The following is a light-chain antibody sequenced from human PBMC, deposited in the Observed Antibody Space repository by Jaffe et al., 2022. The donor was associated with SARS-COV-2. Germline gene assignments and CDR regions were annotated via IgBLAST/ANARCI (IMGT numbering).Light chain of an antibody. J-gene: IGLJ7*01. Sequence: QSVLTQPPSASGTPGQRVTISCSGSSSNIETNYVYWFQQLPGTAPKLLIFRNNQRPSGVPDRFSGSKSGTSASLAISGLRSEDEADYYCAAWDDSLSASVFGGGTQLTVL. CDR1: SSNIETNY. V-gene: IGLV1-47*01. CDR2: RNN. CDR3: AAWDDSLSASV.